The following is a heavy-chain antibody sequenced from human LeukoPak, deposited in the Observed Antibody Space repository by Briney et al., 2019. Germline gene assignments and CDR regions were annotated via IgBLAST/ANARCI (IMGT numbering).Heavy chain of an antibody. V-gene: IGHV3-9*01. CDR2: ISWNSGSI. Sequence: PGGSLRLSCAASGFTFDDYAMHWVRQAPGKGLEWVSGISWNSGSIGYADSVKGRFTISRDNAKNSLYLQMNSLRAEDTAVYYCAREDYYDSSGYFGYFDYWGQGTLVTVSS. CDR3: AREDYYDSSGYFGYFDY. J-gene: IGHJ4*02. CDR1: GFTFDDYA. D-gene: IGHD3-22*01.